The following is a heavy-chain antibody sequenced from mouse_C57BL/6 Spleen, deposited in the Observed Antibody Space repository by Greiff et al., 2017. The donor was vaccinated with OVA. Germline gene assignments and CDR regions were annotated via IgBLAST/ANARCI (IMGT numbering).Heavy chain of an antibody. CDR3: ARNGYGSSYWYFDV. CDR1: GFSLTSYA. D-gene: IGHD1-1*01. J-gene: IGHJ1*03. CDR2: IWTGGGT. Sequence: VQRVESGPGLVAPSQSLSITCTVSGFSLTSYAISWVRQPPGKGLEWLGVIWTGGGTNYNSALKSRLSISKDNSKSQVFLKMNSLQTDDTARYYCARNGYGSSYWYFDVWGTGTTVTVSS. V-gene: IGHV2-9-1*01.